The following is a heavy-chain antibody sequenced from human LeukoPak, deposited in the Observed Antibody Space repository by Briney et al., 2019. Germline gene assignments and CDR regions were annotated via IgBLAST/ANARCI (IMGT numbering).Heavy chain of an antibody. D-gene: IGHD2-8*01. CDR1: RFTFSSYS. CDR3: ARASYGISYYFDY. Sequence: GGSLRLSCAASRFTFSSYSMNWVRQAPGKGLEWVSSISSSSSYIYYADSVKGRFTISRDNAKDSLYLQMNSLRAEDTAVYYCARASYGISYYFDYWGQGTLVTVSS. CDR2: ISSSSSYI. V-gene: IGHV3-21*01. J-gene: IGHJ4*02.